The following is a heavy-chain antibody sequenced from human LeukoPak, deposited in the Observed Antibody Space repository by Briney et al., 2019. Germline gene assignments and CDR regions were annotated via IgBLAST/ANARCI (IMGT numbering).Heavy chain of an antibody. CDR1: GFTLRDHS. J-gene: IGHJ6*03. Sequence: GGSLRLSCAASGFTLRDHSMDWVRQAPGKGLEWVGRARSQASGYSTEYAASVKGRFTILRDDSETSVYLQMNSLKTDDTAICFCARDARYLTGTSSYYYYMDVWGKGTTVTVSS. CDR3: ARDARYLTGTSSYYYYMDV. V-gene: IGHV3-72*01. CDR2: ARSQASGYST. D-gene: IGHD1-14*01.